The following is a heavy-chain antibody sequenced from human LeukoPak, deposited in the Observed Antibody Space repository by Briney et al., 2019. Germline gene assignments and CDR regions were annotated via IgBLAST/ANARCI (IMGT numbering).Heavy chain of an antibody. CDR3: AKAPVTTCRGAYCYPFDY. CDR2: ISDSGNT. J-gene: IGHJ4*02. D-gene: IGHD2-21*01. Sequence: GGSQRLSCAASGLTLSSYAMSWVRQAPGKGLEWVSAISDSGNTYHADSVKGRFTISRDSSKNTLFLQMNRLRPEDAAVYYCAKAPVTTCRGAYCYPFDYWGQGTLVTVSS. CDR1: GLTLSSYA. V-gene: IGHV3-23*01.